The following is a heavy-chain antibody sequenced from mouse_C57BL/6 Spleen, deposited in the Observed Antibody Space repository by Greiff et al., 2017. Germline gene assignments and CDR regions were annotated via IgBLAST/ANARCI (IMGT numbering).Heavy chain of an antibody. D-gene: IGHD2-4*01. V-gene: IGHV5-17*01. Sequence: EVKLMESGGGLVKPGGSLKLSCAASGFTFSDYGMHWVRQAPEKGLEWVAYISSGSSTIYYADTVKGRFTISRDNAKNTLCLQMTSLRSEDTAMYYCARRIYDYDDGYYAMDYWGQGTSVTVSS. CDR3: ARRIYDYDDGYYAMDY. CDR2: ISSGSSTI. CDR1: GFTFSDYG. J-gene: IGHJ4*01.